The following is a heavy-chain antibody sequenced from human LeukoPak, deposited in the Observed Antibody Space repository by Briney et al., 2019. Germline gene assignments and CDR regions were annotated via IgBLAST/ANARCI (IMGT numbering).Heavy chain of an antibody. CDR2: IYTSGSR. J-gene: IGHJ4*02. Sequence: PSETLSLTCTVSGGSLSSGSYYWSWLRQPAGTGLERIGRIYTSGSRNYNPSLKSRVTISVDTSRNQFSLKLSSVTAADTAVYYCARGRYFDWSMDYWGQGTLVTVSS. CDR3: ARGRYFDWSMDY. CDR1: GGSLSSGSYY. D-gene: IGHD3-9*01. V-gene: IGHV4-61*02.